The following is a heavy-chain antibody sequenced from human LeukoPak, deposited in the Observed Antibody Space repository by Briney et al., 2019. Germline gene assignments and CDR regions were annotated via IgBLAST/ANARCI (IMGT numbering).Heavy chain of an antibody. Sequence: PSETLSLTCTVSGGSISSGDYYWSWIRQPPGKGLEWIGYIYYSGSTYYNPSLKSRVTISVDTSKNQFSLKLSSVTAADTAVYYCARVGGFKKVVLDYWGQGTLVTVSS. J-gene: IGHJ4*02. V-gene: IGHV4-30-4*01. CDR2: IYYSGST. CDR3: ARVGGFKKVVLDY. D-gene: IGHD3-16*01. CDR1: GGSISSGDYY.